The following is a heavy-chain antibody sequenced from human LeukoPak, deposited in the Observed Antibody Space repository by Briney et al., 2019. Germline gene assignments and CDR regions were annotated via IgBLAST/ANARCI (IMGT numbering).Heavy chain of an antibody. D-gene: IGHD3-10*01. CDR1: GFTFSSYA. V-gene: IGHV3-33*08. Sequence: PGGSLRLSSAASGFTFSSYAMSRDPPAPGKGLEWVADIWNDGRNKYYAAYVKGRFIISRDNSKDTLYLEMNSLRAEDTAVYYCARDGESSITMVRGSGDAFDIWGQGTMVTVSS. CDR3: ARDGESSITMVRGSGDAFDI. J-gene: IGHJ3*02. CDR2: IWNDGRNK.